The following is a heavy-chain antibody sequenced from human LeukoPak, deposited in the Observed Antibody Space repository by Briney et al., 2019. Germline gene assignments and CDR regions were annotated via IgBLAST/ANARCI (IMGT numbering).Heavy chain of an antibody. V-gene: IGHV1-69*13. Sequence: ASVKVSCKASGGTFSSYAISWVRQAPGQGLEWMGGIIPIFGTANYAQKFQGRVTITADESTSTAYMELSSLRYEDTAVYYCAREAPPAPGSGSYPYYFDYWGQGTLVTVSS. J-gene: IGHJ4*02. CDR1: GGTFSSYA. CDR3: AREAPPAPGSGSYPYYFDY. D-gene: IGHD3-10*01. CDR2: IIPIFGTA.